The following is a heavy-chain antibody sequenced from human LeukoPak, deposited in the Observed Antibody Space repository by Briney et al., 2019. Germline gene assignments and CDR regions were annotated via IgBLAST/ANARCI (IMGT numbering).Heavy chain of an antibody. V-gene: IGHV1-69*06. CDR3: ARTFESIITMVRGVIKNRYDYYYYYMDV. D-gene: IGHD3-10*01. CDR1: GGTFSSYA. J-gene: IGHJ6*03. Sequence: ASVKVSCKASGGTFSSYAISWVRQAPGQGLEWMGGIIPIFGTANYAQKFQGRVTITADKSTSTAYMELSSLRYEDTAVYYCARTFESIITMVRGVIKNRYDYYYYYMDVWGKGTTVTVSS. CDR2: IIPIFGTA.